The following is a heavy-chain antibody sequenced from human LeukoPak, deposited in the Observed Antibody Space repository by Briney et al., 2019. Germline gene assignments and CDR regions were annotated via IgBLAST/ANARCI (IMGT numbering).Heavy chain of an antibody. CDR1: GFTFSSYG. CDR3: AKDYRITIFGVVIGYYYGMDV. D-gene: IGHD3-3*01. V-gene: IGHV3-30*18. Sequence: GRSLRLSCAASGFTFSSYGMHWVRQAPGKGLEWVAVISYDGSNKYHADSVKGRFTISRDNSKNTLYLQMNSLRAEDTAVYYCAKDYRITIFGVVIGYYYGMDVWGQGTTVTVSS. CDR2: ISYDGSNK. J-gene: IGHJ6*02.